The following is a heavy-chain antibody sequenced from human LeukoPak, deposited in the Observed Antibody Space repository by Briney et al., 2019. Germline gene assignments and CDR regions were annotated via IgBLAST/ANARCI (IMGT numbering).Heavy chain of an antibody. Sequence: ASVKVSCKASGGSFSNYAITWVRQAPGQGLEWMGGFIPMFGTANYAQNFQDRVTITTDESASTAYMDLSSLRSDDTAVYYCARSLVVVTAIQSDAFDIWGQGTMVTVSS. CDR3: ARSLVVVTAIQSDAFDI. CDR2: FIPMFGTA. CDR1: GGSFSNYA. D-gene: IGHD2-21*02. V-gene: IGHV1-69*05. J-gene: IGHJ3*02.